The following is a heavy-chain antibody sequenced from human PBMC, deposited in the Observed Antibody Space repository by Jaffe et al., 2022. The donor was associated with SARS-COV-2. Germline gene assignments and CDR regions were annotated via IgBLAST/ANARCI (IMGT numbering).Heavy chain of an antibody. CDR1: GFTFSSCA. J-gene: IGHJ4*02. CDR3: AKDRAPYCSVTSCYSLPDDF. Sequence: EVQLVESGGDLVRPGGSLRLSCAASGFTFSSCAMNWVRQAPGKGLEWVSLISGRGDDTFYADSVKGRFTISRDNSKSTLYLQMNSLKAEDTAIYFCAKDRAPYCSVTSCYSLPDDFWGQGTLVTVSS. CDR2: ISGRGDDT. D-gene: IGHD2-15*01. V-gene: IGHV3-23*04.